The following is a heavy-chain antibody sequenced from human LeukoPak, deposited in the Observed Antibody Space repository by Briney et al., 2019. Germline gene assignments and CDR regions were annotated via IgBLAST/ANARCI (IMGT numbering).Heavy chain of an antibody. CDR2: VYYSGST. CDR1: GGSISTTNYY. V-gene: IGHV4-39*07. CDR3: ARDGVSLDYYDSSGYYPPRGWYFDL. Sequence: PSETLSLTCTVSGGSISTTNYYWGWIRQSPGKGLEWFGCVYYSGSTYYNPSLKSRVTISVDTSKNQFSPKLSSVTAADTAVYYCARDGVSLDYYDSSGYYPPRGWYFDLWGRGTLVTVSS. J-gene: IGHJ2*01. D-gene: IGHD3-22*01.